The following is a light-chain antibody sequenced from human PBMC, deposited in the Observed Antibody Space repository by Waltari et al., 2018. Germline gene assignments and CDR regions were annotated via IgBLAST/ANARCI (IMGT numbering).Light chain of an antibody. V-gene: IGKV1-39*01. CDR2: AAS. CDR1: QSINSY. Sequence: DIQMTQSPSSLSASVGDRVTITCRASQSINSYLNWYQQKPGKAQQSLIYAASSLQSGVPSRFSGSGSGTDFTLTISDLQPEDFATYYCQHSYRAPPTFGQGTKLEI. J-gene: IGKJ2*01. CDR3: QHSYRAPPT.